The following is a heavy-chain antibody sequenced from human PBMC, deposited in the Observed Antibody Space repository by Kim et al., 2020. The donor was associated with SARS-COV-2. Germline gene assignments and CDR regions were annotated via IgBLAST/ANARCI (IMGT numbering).Heavy chain of an antibody. V-gene: IGHV1-18*01. CDR3: AREGYSYGSVAYWGMDV. J-gene: IGHJ6*02. Sequence: ASVKVSCQASGYTFTSYGISWVRQAPGQGLEWMGWISAYNGNTNYAQKLQGRVTMTTDTSTSTAYMELRSLRSDDTAVYYCAREGYSYGSVAYWGMDVWGQGTTVTVSS. D-gene: IGHD5-18*01. CDR2: ISAYNGNT. CDR1: GYTFTSYG.